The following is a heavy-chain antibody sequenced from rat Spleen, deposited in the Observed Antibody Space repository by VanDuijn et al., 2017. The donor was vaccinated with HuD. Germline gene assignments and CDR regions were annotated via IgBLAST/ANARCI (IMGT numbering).Heavy chain of an antibody. V-gene: IGHV5-25*01. CDR2: ISTGGGNT. J-gene: IGHJ3*01. CDR1: GFTFTNYD. Sequence: EVRLVESGGGLVQPGRSLKLSCAASGFTFTNYDMAWVRQAPTKGLEWIASISTGGGNTYYRDSVKGRFTISRDNAKSTLYLQMDSLRSEDTATYYCARHYYYSGDHFDYWGQGTLVTVSS. CDR3: ARHYYYSGDHFDY. D-gene: IGHD1-1*01.